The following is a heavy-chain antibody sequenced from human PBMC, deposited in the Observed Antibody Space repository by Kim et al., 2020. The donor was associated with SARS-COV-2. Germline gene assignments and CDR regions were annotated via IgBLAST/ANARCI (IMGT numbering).Heavy chain of an antibody. CDR2: INPNSGGT. CDR3: ASQLRITMIVVVHYAFDI. D-gene: IGHD3-22*01. V-gene: IGHV1-2*02. Sequence: ASVKVSCKASGYTFTGYYMHWVRQAPGQGLEWMGWINPNSGGTNYAQKFQGRVTMTRDTSICTAYMELSRLRSDDTAVYYCASQLRITMIVVVHYAFDIWGQGTMVTVSS. CDR1: GYTFTGYY. J-gene: IGHJ3*02.